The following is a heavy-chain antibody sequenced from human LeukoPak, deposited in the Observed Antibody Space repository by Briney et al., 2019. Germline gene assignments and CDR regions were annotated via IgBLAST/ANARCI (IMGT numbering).Heavy chain of an antibody. V-gene: IGHV4-59*05. CDR3: AHNYDILTGYQSFDY. D-gene: IGHD3-9*01. CDR2: IYYSGST. J-gene: IGHJ4*02. Sequence: SETLSLTCSVSGGSINSGYWSWIRQPPGKGLEWIGSIYYSGSTYYNPSLKSRVTISVDTSKNQFSLKLSSVTAADTAVYYCAHNYDILTGYQSFDYWGQGTLVTVSS. CDR1: GGSINSGY.